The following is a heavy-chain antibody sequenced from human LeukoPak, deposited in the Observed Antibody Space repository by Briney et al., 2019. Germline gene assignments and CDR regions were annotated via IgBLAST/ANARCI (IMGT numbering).Heavy chain of an antibody. CDR3: TRVGYIDEGIDY. CDR2: IKQDGSKK. D-gene: IGHD5-24*01. Sequence: GGSLRLSCVASGLPFSSYWMTWVRQAPGKGLEWVANIKQDGSKKSYVDSVKGRFTISRVNAKNSLYLQMNSLRAEDTAIYYCTRVGYIDEGIDYWGQGTLVTVSS. V-gene: IGHV3-7*04. CDR1: GLPFSSYW. J-gene: IGHJ4*02.